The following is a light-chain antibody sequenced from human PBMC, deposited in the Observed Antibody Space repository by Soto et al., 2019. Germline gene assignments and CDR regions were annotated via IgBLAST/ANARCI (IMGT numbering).Light chain of an antibody. Sequence: QSVLTQPPSASGSPGQSVAISCTGTSSDVGGYNYVSWYQQHPGKAPKLMIYEVNKRPSGVSNRFSGSKSGNTASLTISGLQAEDEAAYYCFSYTTSSAPYVFGTGTQLTVL. J-gene: IGLJ1*01. V-gene: IGLV2-14*01. CDR2: EVN. CDR3: FSYTTSSAPYV. CDR1: SSDVGGYNY.